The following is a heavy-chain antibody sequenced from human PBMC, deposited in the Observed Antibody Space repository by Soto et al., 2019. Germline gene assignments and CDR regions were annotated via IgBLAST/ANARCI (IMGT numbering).Heavy chain of an antibody. CDR3: ARGGYGGFAAWFDP. CDR2: LYHNGET. V-gene: IGHV4-59*01. CDR1: SGSNSSYY. J-gene: IGHJ5*02. Sequence: QVELQESGPGLVKPSETLSLSCTVSSGSNSSYYWSWIRQPPGKGLELIGCLYHNGETYYNPSLKSRVTISLDTSKNQFSLKLSSVTAADTAVYYCARGGYGGFAAWFDPWGQGTLVTVSS. D-gene: IGHD5-12*01.